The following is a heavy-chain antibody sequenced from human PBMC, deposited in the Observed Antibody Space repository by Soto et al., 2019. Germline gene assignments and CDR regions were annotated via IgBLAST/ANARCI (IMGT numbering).Heavy chain of an antibody. CDR2: IYRGGTT. J-gene: IGHJ3*02. CDR3: ARANDFNAFDI. CDR1: GFSVNSGY. D-gene: IGHD2-21*02. V-gene: IGHV3-53*04. Sequence: EVQLVESGGDLVQPGGSLRLSCVASGFSVNSGYMNWVRQAPGKGPQWVSVIYRGGTTYQPDSVKGRFTISRDDSKNALYLQMNSLRPEDTAVYYCARANDFNAFDIWGPGTMVTVSS.